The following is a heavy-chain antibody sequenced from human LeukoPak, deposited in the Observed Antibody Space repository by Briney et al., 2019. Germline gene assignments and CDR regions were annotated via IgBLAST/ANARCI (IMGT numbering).Heavy chain of an antibody. CDR2: ISGSGGST. Sequence: GGSLRLSCAASGFTFSSYAMSWVRQAPGKGLEWVSGISGSGGSTYYADSVKGRFTISRDNSKNTLYLQMNSLRVEDTAVYNCAKDSDFDWLRGKKPFDYWGQGTLVTVSS. CDR3: AKDSDFDWLRGKKPFDY. V-gene: IGHV3-23*01. D-gene: IGHD3-9*01. J-gene: IGHJ4*02. CDR1: GFTFSSYA.